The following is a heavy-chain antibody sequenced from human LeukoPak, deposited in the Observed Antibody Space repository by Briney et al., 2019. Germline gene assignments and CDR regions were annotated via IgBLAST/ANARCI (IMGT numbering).Heavy chain of an antibody. CDR2: ISSSSSTI. CDR3: ARGPEPYYYDSSGYSNDAFDI. Sequence: PGGSLRLSCAASGFTFSSYSMNWVRQAPGKGLEWVSYISSSSSTIYYADSVKGRFTISRDNAKNSLYLQMNSLRAEDTAVYYCARGPEPYYYDSSGYSNDAFDIWGQGTMVTVSS. D-gene: IGHD3-22*01. CDR1: GFTFSSYS. V-gene: IGHV3-48*04. J-gene: IGHJ3*02.